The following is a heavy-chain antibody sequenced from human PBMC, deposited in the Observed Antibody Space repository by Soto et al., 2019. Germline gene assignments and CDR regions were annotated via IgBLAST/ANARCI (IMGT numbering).Heavy chain of an antibody. Sequence: SVKVSCKASGGTFSSYAISWVRQAPGQGLEWMGGIIPIFGTANYAQKFQGRVTITADESTSTAYMELSSLRSEDTAVYYCARDPWCSSTSCYSPVYWGQGTLVTVSS. J-gene: IGHJ4*02. V-gene: IGHV1-69*13. CDR2: IIPIFGTA. CDR1: GGTFSSYA. CDR3: ARDPWCSSTSCYSPVY. D-gene: IGHD2-2*02.